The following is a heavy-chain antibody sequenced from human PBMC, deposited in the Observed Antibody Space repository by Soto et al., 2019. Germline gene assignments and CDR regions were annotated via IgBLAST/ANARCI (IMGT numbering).Heavy chain of an antibody. Sequence: GGSLRLSCAASGFTFSSYSMNWVRQAPGKGLEWVSSISSSSSYIYYADSVKGRFTISRDSSKNKLYLQMNSPRAEDTAVYYWAKAIGQWAYYFDYWGQGTQVTVSS. J-gene: IGHJ4*02. CDR2: ISSSSSYI. D-gene: IGHD6-19*01. V-gene: IGHV3-21*04. CDR3: AKAIGQWAYYFDY. CDR1: GFTFSSYS.